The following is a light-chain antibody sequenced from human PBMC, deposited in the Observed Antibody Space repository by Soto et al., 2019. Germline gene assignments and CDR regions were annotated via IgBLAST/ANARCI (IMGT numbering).Light chain of an antibody. J-gene: IGKJ3*01. CDR3: QQRSHWPPLST. V-gene: IGKV3-11*01. CDR1: QSVSSY. Sequence: EIVLTQSPATLSFSPGERATLSCRASQSVSSYLAWYQQKPGQAPRLLIYDASNRATGIPDRFSGSGSGTDFTLTISSLEPEDFAVYYCQQRSHWPPLSTFGPGTKVDIK. CDR2: DAS.